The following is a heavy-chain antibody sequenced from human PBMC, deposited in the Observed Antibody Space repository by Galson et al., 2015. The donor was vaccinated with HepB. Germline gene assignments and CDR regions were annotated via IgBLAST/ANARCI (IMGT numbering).Heavy chain of an antibody. D-gene: IGHD3-3*01. Sequence: SETLSLTCAVSGGSISSDNWWSWVRQSPEKGLEWIGEIFHSGSTNYNPSLKSRVTISIDKSNNQFSLQLSSVTAADTAVYYCARRCGAYTIFGVVIKTVSCFDYWGQGTLVTVSS. CDR3: ARRCGAYTIFGVVIKTVSCFDY. CDR2: IFHSGST. CDR1: GGSISSDNW. V-gene: IGHV4-4*02. J-gene: IGHJ4*02.